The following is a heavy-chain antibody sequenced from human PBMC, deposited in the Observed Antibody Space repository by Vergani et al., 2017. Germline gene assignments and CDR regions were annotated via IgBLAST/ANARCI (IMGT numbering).Heavy chain of an antibody. V-gene: IGHV3-23*01. Sequence: EVQLLESGGGLVQPGGSLRLSCAASGFTFSSYAMSWVRQAPGKGLEWVSAISGSGGSTYYADSVKGRFTISRDNSKNTLYLQMNSLRAEDTAVYYCAKDRPIWEEWLLFGDYWGQGTLVTVYS. CDR1: GFTFSSYA. CDR3: AKDRPIWEEWLLFGDY. J-gene: IGHJ4*02. CDR2: ISGSGGST. D-gene: IGHD3-3*01.